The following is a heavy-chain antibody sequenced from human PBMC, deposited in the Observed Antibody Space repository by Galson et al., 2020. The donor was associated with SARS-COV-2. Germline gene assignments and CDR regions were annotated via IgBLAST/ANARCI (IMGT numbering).Heavy chain of an antibody. CDR3: ARVGGGSSGWLDY. CDR1: GFTFSDYF. D-gene: IGHD6-19*01. V-gene: IGHV3-11*01. Sequence: PGGSLRLSCAASGFTFSDYFMSWIRQAPEKGMERVSYISTSGSTIYYADSVKGRFSISRYNAGNSLYLQMNSLRVEDTAIYYCARVGGGSSGWLDYWGQGILVTVSS. CDR2: ISTSGSTI. J-gene: IGHJ4*02.